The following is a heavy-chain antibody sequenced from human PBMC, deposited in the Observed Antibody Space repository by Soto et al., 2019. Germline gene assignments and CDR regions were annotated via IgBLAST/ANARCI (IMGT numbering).Heavy chain of an antibody. CDR2: INPSGGST. J-gene: IGHJ4*02. CDR3: ARDAVEREYSSSSYFDY. CDR1: GYTFTSYY. D-gene: IGHD6-6*01. V-gene: IGHV1-46*01. Sequence: QVQLVQSGAEVKKPGASVKVSCKASGYTFTSYYMHWVRQAPGQGLEWMGIINPSGGSTSYAQKFQGRVTMTRDTSTSTVYMELSSLRSEDTAVYYCARDAVEREYSSSSYFDYWGQGTLVTVSS.